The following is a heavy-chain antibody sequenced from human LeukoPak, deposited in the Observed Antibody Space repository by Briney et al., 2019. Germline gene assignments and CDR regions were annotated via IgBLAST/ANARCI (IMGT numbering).Heavy chain of an antibody. Sequence: PGGSLRLSCAASGFTFSSYAMSWVRQAPGKGLEWVSAISGSSGGSTYYADSVKGRFTISRDNSKNTLYLQMNSLRAEDTAVYYCAKEVDSGTRFDPWGQGTLVTVSS. D-gene: IGHD6-13*01. J-gene: IGHJ5*02. CDR2: ISGSSGGST. V-gene: IGHV3-23*01. CDR3: AKEVDSGTRFDP. CDR1: GFTFSSYA.